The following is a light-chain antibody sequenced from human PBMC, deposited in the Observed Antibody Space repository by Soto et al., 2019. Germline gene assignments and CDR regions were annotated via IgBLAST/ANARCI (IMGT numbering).Light chain of an antibody. CDR3: CSYANFSTFV. V-gene: IGLV2-23*02. Sequence: SALTQPASVSASPGQSITISCAGTSSDIGSHDLVSWYQQHPGKAPKLMTYDVDKRPSEVPDRFSGSKSGNTASLTISGLQAEDEADYYCCSYANFSTFVFGGGTQLTVL. CDR2: DVD. CDR1: SSDIGSHDL. J-gene: IGLJ7*01.